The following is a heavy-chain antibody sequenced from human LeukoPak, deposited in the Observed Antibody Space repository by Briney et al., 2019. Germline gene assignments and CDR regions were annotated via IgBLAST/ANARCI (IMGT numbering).Heavy chain of an antibody. J-gene: IGHJ6*03. D-gene: IGHD4-17*01. Sequence: ASVKVSCKASGYTFTGYYMHWVRQAPGQGLEWMGWISAYNGNTNYAQKLQGRVTMTTDTSTSTAYMELRSLRSDDTAVYYCARDSDYGDYDYYYYMDVWGKGTTVTVSS. V-gene: IGHV1-18*04. CDR1: GYTFTGYY. CDR2: ISAYNGNT. CDR3: ARDSDYGDYDYYYYMDV.